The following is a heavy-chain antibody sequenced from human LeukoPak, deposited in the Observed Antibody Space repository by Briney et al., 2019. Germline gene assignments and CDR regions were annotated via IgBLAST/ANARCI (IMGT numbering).Heavy chain of an antibody. CDR3: ARDQGIAAAGLNWFDP. V-gene: IGHV3-7*01. CDR1: GFTFSSYW. Sequence: GGSLRLSCAASGFTFSSYWMSWVRQAPGKGLEWVANIKQDGSEKYYVDSVKGRFTISRDNAKNSLYLQMNSLRAEDTAVYYCARDQGIAAAGLNWFDPWGQGTLVTVPS. CDR2: IKQDGSEK. D-gene: IGHD6-13*01. J-gene: IGHJ5*02.